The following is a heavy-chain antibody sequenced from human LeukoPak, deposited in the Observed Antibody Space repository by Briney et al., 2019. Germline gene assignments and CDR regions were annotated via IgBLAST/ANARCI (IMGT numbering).Heavy chain of an antibody. CDR1: GGSISSGGYS. D-gene: IGHD3-3*01. Sequence: SETLSLTCAVSGGSISSGGYSWSWIRQPPGKGLEWIGYIYHSGSTYYNPSLKSRVTISVDRSKNQFYLKLSSVTAADTAVYYCARGSYDFWSGYYTAGAFYNWFDPWGQGTLVTVSS. CDR3: ARGSYDFWSGYYTAGAFYNWFDP. CDR2: IYHSGST. V-gene: IGHV4-30-2*01. J-gene: IGHJ5*02.